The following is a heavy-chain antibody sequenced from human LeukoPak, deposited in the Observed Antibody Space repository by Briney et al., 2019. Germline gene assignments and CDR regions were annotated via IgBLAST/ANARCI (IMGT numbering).Heavy chain of an antibody. J-gene: IGHJ6*03. CDR3: ARTTMVRGTYYMDV. D-gene: IGHD3-10*01. CDR2: INHSGST. V-gene: IGHV4-34*01. CDR1: GGSFSGYY. Sequence: SETLSLTCAVYGGSFSGYYWSWIRQPPGKGLEWIGEINHSGSTNYIPSLKSRVTISVDTSKNQFSLKLSSVTAADTAVYYCARTTMVRGTYYMDVWGKGTTVTISS.